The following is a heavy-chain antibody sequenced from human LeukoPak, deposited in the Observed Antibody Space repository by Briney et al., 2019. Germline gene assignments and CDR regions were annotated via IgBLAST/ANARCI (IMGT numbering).Heavy chain of an antibody. J-gene: IGHJ3*02. CDR3: ARFGVRDAFDI. D-gene: IGHD2-15*01. CDR2: IYYSGST. CDR1: GGSISSYY. Sequence: SETLSLTCTVSGGSISSYYWSWIRQPPGKGLEWIGYIYYSGSTNYNPSLKSRITISVDTSKNQFSLKLSSVTAADTAVYYCARFGVRDAFDIWGQGTMVTVSS. V-gene: IGHV4-59*01.